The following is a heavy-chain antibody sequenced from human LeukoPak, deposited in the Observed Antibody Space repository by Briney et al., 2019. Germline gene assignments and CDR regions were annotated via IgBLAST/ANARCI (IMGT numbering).Heavy chain of an antibody. J-gene: IGHJ6*02. Sequence: SLRLSCAGSGFTFDDYAMHWVRQAPGKGLEWVSGISWNSASIGYADSVKGRFTISRDNAKNSLYLQMNNLRADDTALYYCAKDLNSFHYYGMDVWGQGTTVTVSS. CDR3: AKDLNSFHYYGMDV. CDR2: ISWNSASI. V-gene: IGHV3-9*01. CDR1: GFTFDDYA. D-gene: IGHD1-1*01.